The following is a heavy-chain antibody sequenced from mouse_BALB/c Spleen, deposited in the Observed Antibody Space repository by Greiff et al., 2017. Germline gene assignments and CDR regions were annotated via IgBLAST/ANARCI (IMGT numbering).Heavy chain of an antibody. J-gene: IGHJ2*01. CDR2: IWSGGST. CDR3: ARNSATATFHFDY. CDR1: GFSLTSYG. D-gene: IGHD1-2*01. V-gene: IGHV2-2*02. Sequence: QVQLQQSGPGLVQPSQSLSITCTVSGFSLTSYGVHWVRQSPGKGLEWLGVIWSGGSTDYNAAFISRLSISKDNSKSQVFFKMNSLQANDTAIYYCARNSATATFHFDYWGQGTTLTVSS.